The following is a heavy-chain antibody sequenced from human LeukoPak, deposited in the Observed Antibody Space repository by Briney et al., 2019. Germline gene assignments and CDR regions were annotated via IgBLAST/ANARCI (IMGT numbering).Heavy chain of an antibody. CDR3: ARLAGSSSSDY. D-gene: IGHD6-6*01. CDR1: GGSISTDY. Sequence: SVTLSLTCTVSGGSISTDYWSWIRHSPGKGLEWIGYIYSSGSTNYNPSLKSRVTMSVDTSKNQFSLKLNSVTAADTAVYYCARLAGSSSSDYWGQGTLVTVAS. V-gene: IGHV4-4*09. J-gene: IGHJ4*02. CDR2: IYSSGST.